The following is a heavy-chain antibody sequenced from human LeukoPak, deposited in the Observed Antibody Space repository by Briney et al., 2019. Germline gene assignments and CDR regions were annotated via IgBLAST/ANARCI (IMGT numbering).Heavy chain of an antibody. J-gene: IGHJ4*02. CDR2: VYYSGNT. CDR3: AGYSSGWHGDDY. Sequence: SGTLSLTCTVSGGSISSSSYYWGWIRQPPGKGLEWIGSVYYSGNTYYNPSLQSRVTISEDMSKNQFSLKLSSVTAADTAVYYCAGYSSGWHGDDYWGQGALVTVSS. CDR1: GGSISSSSYY. D-gene: IGHD6-19*01. V-gene: IGHV4-39*01.